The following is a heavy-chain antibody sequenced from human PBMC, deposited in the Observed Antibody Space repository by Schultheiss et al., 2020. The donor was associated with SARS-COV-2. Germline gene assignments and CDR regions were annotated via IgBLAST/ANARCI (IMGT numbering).Heavy chain of an antibody. CDR3: ATLYGPGAFDI. Sequence: SETLSLTCAVYGGSFSDYYMSWIRQPPGKGLEWIGYIYYSGSTNYNPSLKSRVTISVDTSKNQFSLKLSSVTAADTAVYYCATLYGPGAFDIWGQGTMVTVAS. CDR2: IYYSGST. D-gene: IGHD3-10*01. CDR1: GGSFSDYY. J-gene: IGHJ3*02. V-gene: IGHV4-34*11.